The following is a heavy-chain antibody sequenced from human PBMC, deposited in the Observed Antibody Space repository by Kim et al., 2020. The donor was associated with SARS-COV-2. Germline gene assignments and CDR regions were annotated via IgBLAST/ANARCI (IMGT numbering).Heavy chain of an antibody. CDR2: INHSGST. V-gene: IGHV4-34*01. CDR3: ARGASGTSGYYGSGSYSQYYYGMDV. J-gene: IGHJ6*02. CDR1: GGSFSGYY. Sequence: SETLSLTCAVYGGSFSGYYWSWIRQPPGKGLEWIGEINHSGSTNHNPSLKSRVTISVDTSKNQFSLKLSSVTAADTAVYYCARGASGTSGYYGSGSYSQYYYGMDVWGQGTTVTVSS. D-gene: IGHD3-10*01.